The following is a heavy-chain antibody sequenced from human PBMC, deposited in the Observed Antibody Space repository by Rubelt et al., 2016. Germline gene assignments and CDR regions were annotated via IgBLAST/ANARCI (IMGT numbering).Heavy chain of an antibody. V-gene: IGHV3-30*04. J-gene: IGHJ6*02. CDR2: ISYDGSNK. Sequence: QAPGKGLEWVAVISYDGSNKYYADSVKGRFTISRDNSKNTLYLQMNSLRAEDTAEYYCARFADYGRREHGMDVWGQGTTVTASS. D-gene: IGHD4-17*01. CDR3: ARFADYGRREHGMDV.